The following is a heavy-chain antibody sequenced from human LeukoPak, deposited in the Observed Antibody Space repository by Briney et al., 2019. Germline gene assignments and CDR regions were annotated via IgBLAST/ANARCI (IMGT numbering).Heavy chain of an antibody. V-gene: IGHV4-34*01. CDR1: GGSFSGYY. D-gene: IGHD3-10*01. J-gene: IGHJ5*02. Sequence: PSETLSLTCAVYGGSFSGYYWSWIRQPPGKGLEWIGEINHSGSTYYNPSLKSRITISIDTSKNQFSLKLSSVTAADTAVYYCARGRPDGSGSYYKFDPWGQGTLVTVSS. CDR2: INHSGST. CDR3: ARGRPDGSGSYYKFDP.